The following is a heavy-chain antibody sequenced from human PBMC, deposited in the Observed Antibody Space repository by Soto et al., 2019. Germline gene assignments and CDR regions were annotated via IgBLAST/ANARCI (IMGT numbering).Heavy chain of an antibody. D-gene: IGHD6-19*01. J-gene: IGHJ4*02. Sequence: GGSLRLSCSASGFTFSRFVRSWVRQAPGKGLELVADITDSGYTSKEADSVKGRFTISRDNSNSTLYLQMNSLRAEDAAIYYCVQNGQWLATTPVAWGQGSLVTVS. CDR1: GFTFSRFV. CDR3: VQNGQWLATTPVA. CDR2: ITDSGYTS. V-gene: IGHV3-23*01.